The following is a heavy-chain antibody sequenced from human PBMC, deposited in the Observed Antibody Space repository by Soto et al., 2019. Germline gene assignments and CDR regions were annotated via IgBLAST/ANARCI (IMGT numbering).Heavy chain of an antibody. CDR3: AKFFVETGGSSGWPWTFHY. CDR1: GFTFSSYA. V-gene: IGHV3-23*01. Sequence: GGSLRLSCASSGFTFSSYAMSWVRQAPGKGLEWVSAISGSGGTTYYAASVKGRFTISRDNSKNTLFLQMNSLRAEDTAVYYCAKFFVETGGSSGWPWTFHYWGQGTLVTVSS. J-gene: IGHJ4*02. CDR2: ISGSGGTT. D-gene: IGHD6-25*01.